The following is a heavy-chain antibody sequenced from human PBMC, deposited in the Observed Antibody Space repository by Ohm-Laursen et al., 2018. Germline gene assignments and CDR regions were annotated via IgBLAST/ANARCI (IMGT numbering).Heavy chain of an antibody. D-gene: IGHD3-22*01. CDR2: INPNNGGT. J-gene: IGHJ4*02. V-gene: IGHV1-8*01. Sequence: GSSVKVSCKASGYTFTSYDINWVRQATGQGLEWMGWINPNNGGTDFAQKFQGRVTMTRDTSISTAYMELSSLRSDDSAVYYCARGMGSSGYNYVDYWGQGTLVIVSS. CDR3: ARGMGSSGYNYVDY. CDR1: GYTFTSYD.